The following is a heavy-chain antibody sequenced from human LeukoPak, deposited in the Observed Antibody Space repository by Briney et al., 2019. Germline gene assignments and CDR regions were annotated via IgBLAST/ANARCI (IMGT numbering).Heavy chain of an antibody. CDR3: ARKFQQLVSYGMDV. V-gene: IGHV1-46*01. D-gene: IGHD6-13*01. Sequence: GASVKVSCKASGGTFSSEAFIWVRQAPGQGLEWMGIINPSGGSTSYAQKFQGRVTMTRDTSTSTVYMELSSLRSEDTAVYYCARKFQQLVSYGMDVWGQGTTVTVSS. CDR1: GGTFSSEA. CDR2: INPSGGST. J-gene: IGHJ6*02.